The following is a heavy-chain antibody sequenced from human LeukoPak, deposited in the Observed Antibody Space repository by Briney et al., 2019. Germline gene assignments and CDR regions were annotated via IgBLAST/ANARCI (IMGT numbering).Heavy chain of an antibody. Sequence: ASVKVSCKASGYTFTGYYMHWVRQAPGQGLEWMGWINPNSGGTNYAQKFQGRVTMTRDTSISTAYMELSRLRSDDTAVYYCARANWAAADWDGFDPWGQGTLVTVSS. CDR1: GYTFTGYY. CDR3: ARANWAAADWDGFDP. J-gene: IGHJ5*02. D-gene: IGHD6-13*01. V-gene: IGHV1-2*02. CDR2: INPNSGGT.